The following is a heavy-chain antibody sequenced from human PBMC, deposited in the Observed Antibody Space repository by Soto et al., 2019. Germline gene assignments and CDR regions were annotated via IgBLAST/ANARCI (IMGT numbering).Heavy chain of an antibody. J-gene: IGHJ4*02. Sequence: QVQLVESGGGVVQPGRSLRLSCAVSGSTFSSYAMHWVRQAPGKGLEWVAVIWYDGSNEDYADSVKGRFTISRDNSKNTLFQQMNSLRVEDTAVYYCAREETGTFDCWGQGTLVTVSS. CDR1: GSTFSSYA. V-gene: IGHV3-33*01. D-gene: IGHD1-1*01. CDR2: IWYDGSNE. CDR3: AREETGTFDC.